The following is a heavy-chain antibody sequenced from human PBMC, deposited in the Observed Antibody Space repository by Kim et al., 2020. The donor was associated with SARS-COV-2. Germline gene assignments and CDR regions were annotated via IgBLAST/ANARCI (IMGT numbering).Heavy chain of an antibody. CDR2: ISYDGTDK. CDR1: GFTFSSYG. CDR3: AKDRHYDFWIGSPGGYYFDY. D-gene: IGHD3-3*01. J-gene: IGHJ4*02. Sequence: GGSLRLSCAASGFTFSSYGMHWVRQAPGKGLEWVTLISYDGTDKYYADSVKGRFTISRDNSKNTLYLQMNSLRADDTAVYYCAKDRHYDFWIGSPGGYYFDYWGQGALVTVSS. V-gene: IGHV3-30*18.